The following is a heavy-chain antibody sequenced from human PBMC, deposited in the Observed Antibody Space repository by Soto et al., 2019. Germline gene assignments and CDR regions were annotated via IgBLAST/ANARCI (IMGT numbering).Heavy chain of an antibody. V-gene: IGHV3-23*01. CDR1: GFTFSSYA. Sequence: EVQLLESGGGLVQPGGSLRLSCAASGFTFSSYAMSWVRQAPGKGLEWVSAISGSGGSTYYADSVKGRFTISRDNSKNTLYLQMNSLRAEDTAVYYCAKFFWAPFDGVYCSGGSCYFDYWGQGTLVTVSS. J-gene: IGHJ4*02. CDR2: ISGSGGST. CDR3: AKFFWAPFDGVYCSGGSCYFDY. D-gene: IGHD2-15*01.